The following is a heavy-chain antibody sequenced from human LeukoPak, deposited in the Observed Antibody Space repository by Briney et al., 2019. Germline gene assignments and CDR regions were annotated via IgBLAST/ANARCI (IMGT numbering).Heavy chain of an antibody. V-gene: IGHV5-51*01. D-gene: IGHD3-9*01. CDR2: IYAGDSDT. CDR1: GYSFTSYW. Sequence: GESPKISCKGSGYSFTSYWIGWVRQMPGKGLEWMGIIYAGDSDTRYSPSFQGQVTISADKSISTAYLQWSSLKASDTAMYYCARIRRYYDILTGLHDAFDIWGQGTMVTVSS. CDR3: ARIRRYYDILTGLHDAFDI. J-gene: IGHJ3*02.